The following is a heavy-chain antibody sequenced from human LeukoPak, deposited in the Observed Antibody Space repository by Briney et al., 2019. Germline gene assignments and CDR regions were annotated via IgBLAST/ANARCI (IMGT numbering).Heavy chain of an antibody. J-gene: IGHJ4*02. D-gene: IGHD6-6*01. CDR2: IYYSGST. V-gene: IGHV4-59*01. Sequence: SETLSLTCAVYGGSFSGYYWSWIRQPPGKGLEWIGYIYYSGSTNYNPSLKSRVTISVDTSKNQFSLKLSSVTAADTAVYYCARGEEYSSSSFDYWGQGTLVTVSS. CDR1: GGSFSGYY. CDR3: ARGEEYSSSSFDY.